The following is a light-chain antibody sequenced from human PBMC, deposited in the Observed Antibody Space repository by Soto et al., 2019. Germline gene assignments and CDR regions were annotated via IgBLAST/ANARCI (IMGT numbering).Light chain of an antibody. CDR1: SSNIGSNY. CDR2: RNN. J-gene: IGLJ3*02. V-gene: IGLV1-47*01. CDR3: AAWDDSLSAPWV. Sequence: QSVLTQPPSASGTPGQRVTISCSGSSSNIGSNYVYWYQQLPGTAPKLLIYRNNQRPSGVPDRFSGSKSGTSASLAISGLRSEDEAHYYCAAWDDSLSAPWVFGGGTKVTVL.